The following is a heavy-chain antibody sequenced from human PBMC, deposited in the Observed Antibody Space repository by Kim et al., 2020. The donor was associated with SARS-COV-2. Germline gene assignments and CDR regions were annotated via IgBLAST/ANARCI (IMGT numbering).Heavy chain of an antibody. V-gene: IGHV4-39*01. Sequence: SETLSLTCTVSGGSISSSSYYWGWIRQPPGKGLEWIGSIYYSGSTYYNPSLKSRVTISVDTSKNQFSLKLSSVTAADTAVYYCARSRGAGPSTIFGVVIIPDAFDIWGQGTMVTVSS. CDR3: ARSRGAGPSTIFGVVIIPDAFDI. CDR1: GGSISSSSYY. CDR2: IYYSGST. J-gene: IGHJ3*02. D-gene: IGHD3-3*01.